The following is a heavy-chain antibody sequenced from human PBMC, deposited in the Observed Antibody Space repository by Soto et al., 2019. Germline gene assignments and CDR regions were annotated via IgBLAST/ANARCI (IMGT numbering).Heavy chain of an antibody. J-gene: IGHJ4*02. Sequence: QVQLVQSGAEVKKPGSSVKVSCKASGGTFSSYAISWVRQAPGQGLEWMGGIIPIFGTANYAQKLQGRVTITADESTSADYKELSSLRSEDTAVYYCARRLGEGSSSWYGDYWGQGTLVAVSS. V-gene: IGHV1-69*01. CDR2: IIPIFGTA. CDR3: ARRLGEGSSSWYGDY. CDR1: GGTFSSYA. D-gene: IGHD6-13*01.